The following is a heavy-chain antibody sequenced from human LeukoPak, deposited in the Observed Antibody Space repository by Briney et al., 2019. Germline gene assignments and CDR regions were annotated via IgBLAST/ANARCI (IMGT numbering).Heavy chain of an antibody. Sequence: PGGSLRPSCAASGFTFSGYGIHWVRQAPGKGLEWVAVISYDGSNKYYADSVKGRFTISRDNSKNTLYLQMNSLRAEDTAVYYCAKDYCSGGSCNWFDPWGQGTLVTVSS. CDR1: GFTFSGYG. CDR2: ISYDGSNK. V-gene: IGHV3-30*18. D-gene: IGHD2-15*01. J-gene: IGHJ5*02. CDR3: AKDYCSGGSCNWFDP.